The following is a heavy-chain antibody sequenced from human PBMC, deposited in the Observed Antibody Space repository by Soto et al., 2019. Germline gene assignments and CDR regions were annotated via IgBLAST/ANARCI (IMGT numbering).Heavy chain of an antibody. CDR3: VRQGLGDLHGLVDV. Sequence: SETLSLTCTVSGGSISSGSYYWDWIRQPPGKGLEWIGNVYDSGSTSYNPSLKSRVTISVDTSKKQFSLKLSSVTAADTAVYYCVRQGLGDLHGLVDVWGQGTMVTVSS. V-gene: IGHV4-39*01. CDR2: VYDSGST. D-gene: IGHD3-16*01. CDR1: GGSISSGSYY. J-gene: IGHJ6*02.